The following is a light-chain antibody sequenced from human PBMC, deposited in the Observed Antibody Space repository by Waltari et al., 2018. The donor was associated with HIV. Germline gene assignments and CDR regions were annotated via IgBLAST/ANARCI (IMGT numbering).Light chain of an antibody. CDR3: CAYAGSTTYVI. CDR2: EGS. J-gene: IGLJ2*01. V-gene: IGLV2-23*01. Sequence: QSALTQHASVSGSPGQSLTLSCTGTSSAARGHNLLSCYQQHPGKAPKLMIYEGSKRPSGVSNRFSGSKSGNTASLTISGLQAEDEADYYCCAYAGSTTYVIFGGGTKLTVL. CDR1: SSAARGHNL.